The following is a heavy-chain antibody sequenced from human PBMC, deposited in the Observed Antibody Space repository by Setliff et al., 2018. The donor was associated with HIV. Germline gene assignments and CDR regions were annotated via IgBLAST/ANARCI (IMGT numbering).Heavy chain of an antibody. CDR2: IHYTGNT. V-gene: IGHV4-38-2*01. D-gene: IGHD2-2*01. Sequence: GSLRLSCVVSGFNFKSGWMTWVRQPPGKGLEWIGTIHYTGNTYHNPSLKSRVTISVDTSKNQFSLKLSAVIAADPAVYYCARHAAGPDGPFDYWGQGTLVTVSS. J-gene: IGHJ4*02. CDR1: GFNFKSGW. CDR3: ARHAAGPDGPFDY.